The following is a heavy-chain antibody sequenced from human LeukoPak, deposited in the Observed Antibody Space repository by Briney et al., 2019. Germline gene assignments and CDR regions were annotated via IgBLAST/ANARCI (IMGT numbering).Heavy chain of an antibody. J-gene: IGHJ4*02. CDR3: ATSFYGSGSYYHDY. V-gene: IGHV1-69*01. CDR2: IIPIFGTA. D-gene: IGHD3-10*01. Sequence: SVTVSCKASGGTFSSYAISWVRQAPGQGLEWMGGIIPIFGTANYAQKFQGRATITADESTSTAYMELSSLRSEDTAVYYCATSFYGSGSYYHDYWGQGTLVTVSS. CDR1: GGTFSSYA.